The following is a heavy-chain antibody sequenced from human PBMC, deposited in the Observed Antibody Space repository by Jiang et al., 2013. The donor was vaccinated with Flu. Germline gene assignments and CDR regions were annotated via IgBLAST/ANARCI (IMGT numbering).Heavy chain of an antibody. CDR1: GFSLSTSGMR. J-gene: IGHJ4*02. Sequence: KPTQTLTLTCTFSGFSLSTSGMRVSWIRQPPGKALEWLARIDWDDDKFYSTSLKTRLTISKDTSKNQVVLTMTNMDPVDTATYYCARSPRPDNYYDSSGYDYFDYWGQGTLVTVSS. CDR3: ARSPRPDNYYDSSGYDYFDY. D-gene: IGHD3-22*01. V-gene: IGHV2-70*04. CDR2: IDWDDDK.